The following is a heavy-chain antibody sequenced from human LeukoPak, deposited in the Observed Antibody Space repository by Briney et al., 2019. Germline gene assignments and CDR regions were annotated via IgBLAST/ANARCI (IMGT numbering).Heavy chain of an antibody. Sequence: PGGSLRLSCAASGFIVNSNYMSWVRQAPGKGLEWVSVIYSGGTALYADSVKGRFTISRDNTKNTLYLQMNSLRAEDTAVYYCGRGLGRIEHWGQGNLVTVSS. V-gene: IGHV3-53*01. CDR3: GRGLGRIEH. J-gene: IGHJ4*02. CDR1: GFIVNSNY. D-gene: IGHD1-1*01. CDR2: IYSGGTA.